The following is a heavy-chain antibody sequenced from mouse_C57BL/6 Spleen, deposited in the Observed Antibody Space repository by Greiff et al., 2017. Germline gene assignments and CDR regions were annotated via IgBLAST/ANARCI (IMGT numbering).Heavy chain of an antibody. D-gene: IGHD1-1*01. Sequence: VKLMESGPELVKPGASVKLSCKASGYTFTSYDINWVKQRPGQGLEWIGWIYPRDGSTTYNEKFKGKATLTVDTSSSTAYMELHSLTSEDSAVYCCARDDYYGSSYGYFDVWGTGTTVTVSS. CDR1: GYTFTSYD. J-gene: IGHJ1*03. V-gene: IGHV1-85*01. CDR2: IYPRDGST. CDR3: ARDDYYGSSYGYFDV.